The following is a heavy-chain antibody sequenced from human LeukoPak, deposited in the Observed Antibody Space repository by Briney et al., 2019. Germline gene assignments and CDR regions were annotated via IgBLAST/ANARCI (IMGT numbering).Heavy chain of an antibody. J-gene: IGHJ6*02. D-gene: IGHD6-19*01. Sequence: PGGSLRLSCAASGFTFSSYGIHWVRQAPGKGLEWVAIISYDGSNKYYADSVNGRFTISRDTSKNTLYLQMNSLRAEDTAVYYCARAGYSSGWYNGLDVWGQGTTVTVSS. V-gene: IGHV3-30-3*01. CDR1: GFTFSSYG. CDR3: ARAGYSSGWYNGLDV. CDR2: ISYDGSNK.